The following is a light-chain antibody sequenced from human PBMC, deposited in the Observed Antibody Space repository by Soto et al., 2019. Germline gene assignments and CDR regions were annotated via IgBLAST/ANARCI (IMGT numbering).Light chain of an antibody. CDR1: HSVSRY. CDR2: XAS. J-gene: IGKJ5*01. V-gene: IGKV3-11*01. CDR3: QQRINWRT. Sequence: MVWTKSPATLSLSPGERATLSXRASHSVSRYLAWYQQKTGQAPRXXIYXASSRDTCIPARFSGSGSGTDFTLTISRLEPEELEFYYCQQRINWRTFGQGTRLDIK.